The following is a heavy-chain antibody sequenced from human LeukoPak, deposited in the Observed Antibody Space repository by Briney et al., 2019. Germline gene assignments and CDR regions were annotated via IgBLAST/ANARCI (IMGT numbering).Heavy chain of an antibody. J-gene: IGHJ4*02. D-gene: IGHD1-26*01. CDR1: GFTFSSYS. Sequence: GGSPRLSCAASGFTFSSYSMNWVRQAPGKGLEWVSSISSSSSYIYYADSVKGRFTISRDNAKNSLYLQMNSLRAEDTAVYYCARDRSGSYLDYWGQGTLVTVSS. CDR3: ARDRSGSYLDY. V-gene: IGHV3-21*01. CDR2: ISSSSSYI.